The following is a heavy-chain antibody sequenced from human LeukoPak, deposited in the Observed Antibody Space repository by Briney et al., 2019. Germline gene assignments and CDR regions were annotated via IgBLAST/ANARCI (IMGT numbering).Heavy chain of an antibody. CDR3: AGSAPYCSSTSCSLDY. CDR2: ISAYNGNT. V-gene: IGHV1-18*01. CDR1: GYTFTSYG. D-gene: IGHD2-2*01. J-gene: IGHJ4*02. Sequence: ASVKVSCKASGYTFTSYGISWVRQAPGQGLEWMGWISAYNGNTDYAQKLQGRVTMTTDTSTSTAYKELRSLRSDDTAVYYCAGSAPYCSSTSCSLDYWGQGTLVTVSS.